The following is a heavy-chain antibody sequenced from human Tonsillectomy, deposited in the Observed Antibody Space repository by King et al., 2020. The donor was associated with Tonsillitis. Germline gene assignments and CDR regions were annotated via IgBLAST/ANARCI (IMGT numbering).Heavy chain of an antibody. J-gene: IGHJ4*02. CDR3: ARSPGSGSYFPFDY. CDR1: GYSFTRYW. D-gene: IGHD1-26*01. Sequence: VQLVESGAEVKKPGESLKISCKGSGYSFTRYWIGWVRQMPGKGLEWMGVIFLGDSVTRYSPSFQGPVTISADKSINTAYLQWSSLKASATAMYYCARSPGSGSYFPFDYWGQGTLVTVSS. CDR2: IFLGDSVT. V-gene: IGHV5-51*01.